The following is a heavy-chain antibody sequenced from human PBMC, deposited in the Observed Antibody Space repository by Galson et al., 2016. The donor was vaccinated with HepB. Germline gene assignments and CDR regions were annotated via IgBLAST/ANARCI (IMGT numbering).Heavy chain of an antibody. Sequence: SLRLSCAASGFTFSSHSMNWVRQAPGKGLEWVSSISSSSNYIYYADSVKGRFTISRDNSNSMLFLQMSSLRADDTAVYYCARRHEYCPPVGCSVDYWGQGTLVSVSS. CDR3: ARRHEYCPPVGCSVDY. V-gene: IGHV3-21*01. J-gene: IGHJ4*02. CDR1: GFTFSSHS. D-gene: IGHD2/OR15-2a*01. CDR2: ISSSSNYI.